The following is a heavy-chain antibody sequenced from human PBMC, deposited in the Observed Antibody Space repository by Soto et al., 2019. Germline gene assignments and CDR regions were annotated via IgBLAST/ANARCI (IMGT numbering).Heavy chain of an antibody. D-gene: IGHD6-6*01. J-gene: IGHJ2*01. CDR2: INPNSGGT. CDR3: SRGAARLPPPWYFDV. CDR1: GETLTGEY. V-gene: IGHV1-2*04. Sequence: SVKVSFKASGETLTGEYMHWVRRAPGQGLEGMGWINPNSGGTNYAQKFQGWVTMTRDTSISTADMELTRRRSADTTAYYCSRGAARLPPPWYFDVWGPGTLVTVSS.